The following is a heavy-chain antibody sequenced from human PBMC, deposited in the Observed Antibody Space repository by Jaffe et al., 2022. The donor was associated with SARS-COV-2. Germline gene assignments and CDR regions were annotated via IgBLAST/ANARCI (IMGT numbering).Heavy chain of an antibody. D-gene: IGHD3-22*01. J-gene: IGHJ4*02. CDR1: GFTFSSYA. CDR3: AKVHRYYYDSSGYYFP. CDR2: ISGSGGST. V-gene: IGHV3-23*01. Sequence: EVQLLESGGGLVQPGGSLRLSCAASGFTFSSYAMSWVRQAPGKGLEWVSAISGSGGSTYYADSVKGRFTISRDNSKNTLYLQMNSLRAEDTAVYYCAKVHRYYYDSSGYYFPWGQGTLVTVSS.